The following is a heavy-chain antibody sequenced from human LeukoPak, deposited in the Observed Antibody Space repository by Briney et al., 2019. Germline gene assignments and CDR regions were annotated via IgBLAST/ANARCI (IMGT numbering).Heavy chain of an antibody. CDR3: ATEGRSRSSGGTT. V-gene: IGHV4-4*02. D-gene: IGHD6-25*01. J-gene: IGHJ4*02. CDR1: GDSISSNNL. Sequence: SETLSLTCAVSGDSISSNNLWSWVRQSPAKGLEWIGEIYHTGITNYMPSLKRRVTISVDKSKNQFSLKLTSVTAADTAVYYCATEGRSRSSGGTTRGQGILVTVSS. CDR2: IYHTGIT.